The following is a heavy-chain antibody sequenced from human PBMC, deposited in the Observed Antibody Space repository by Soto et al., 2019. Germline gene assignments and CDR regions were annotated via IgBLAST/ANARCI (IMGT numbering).Heavy chain of an antibody. CDR3: AREPNYFDY. CDR2: ISAYNGNT. V-gene: IGHV1-18*04. J-gene: IGHJ4*02. Sequence: ASVKVSCKASGYTFTSYYMNWVRQAPGQGLEWMGWISAYNGNTKYAQKLQGRVTMTTDTSTSTAYMELRSLRSDDTAVYYCAREPNYFDYWGQGTLVTVSS. CDR1: GYTFTSYY.